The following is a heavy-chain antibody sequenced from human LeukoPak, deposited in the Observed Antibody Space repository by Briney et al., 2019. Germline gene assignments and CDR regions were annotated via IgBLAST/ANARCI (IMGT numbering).Heavy chain of an antibody. J-gene: IGHJ6*02. Sequence: PGGSLRLSCAASGFTFSSYAMSWVRQAPGKGLEWVSAISGSGGSTYYADSVKGRFTISRDNSKNTLYLQMNSLRAEDTAVYYCAKDKEIAVAGTHYYGMDVWGQGTTVTVSS. V-gene: IGHV3-23*01. CDR3: AKDKEIAVAGTHYYGMDV. D-gene: IGHD6-19*01. CDR2: ISGSGGST. CDR1: GFTFSSYA.